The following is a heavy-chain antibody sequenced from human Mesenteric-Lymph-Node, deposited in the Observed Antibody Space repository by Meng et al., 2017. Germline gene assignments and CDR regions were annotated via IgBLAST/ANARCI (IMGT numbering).Heavy chain of an antibody. CDR2: MNPNSGNT. Sequence: ASVKVSCKASGYTFTNYAVGWVRQAPGQGLEWMGWMNPNSGNTGYAQKFQGRVTITRNTSISTAYMELSSLRSEDTAVYYCARGSGPYSSGWYVDDYWGQGTLVTVSS. V-gene: IGHV1-8*03. CDR1: GYTFTNYA. CDR3: ARGSGPYSSGWYVDDY. J-gene: IGHJ4*02. D-gene: IGHD6-19*01.